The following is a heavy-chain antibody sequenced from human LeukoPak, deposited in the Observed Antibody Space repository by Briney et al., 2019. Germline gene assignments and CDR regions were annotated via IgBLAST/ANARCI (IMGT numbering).Heavy chain of an antibody. J-gene: IGHJ4*02. CDR3: ATGWLAETTVVTPYNY. D-gene: IGHD4-23*01. CDR1: GGTFSRCA. Sequence: GASVKVSCKASGGTFSRCAISWVRQAPGQGLGWMGGIIPIFGKSNYAQKFQGRVTITADESTGTAYMELSSLRSEDTAVYYCATGWLAETTVVTPYNYWGQGTLVTVSS. V-gene: IGHV1-69*13. CDR2: IIPIFGKS.